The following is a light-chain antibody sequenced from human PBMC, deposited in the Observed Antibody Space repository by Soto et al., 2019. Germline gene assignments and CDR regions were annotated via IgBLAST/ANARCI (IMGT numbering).Light chain of an antibody. CDR3: QQYENWPRT. CDR1: ERFXRSF. Sequence: IVLTQSAGTLALSPGERAALSCRASERFXRSFSAWYQQKPGQAPRLLXDCASSMATGSPDRFSGSGSVTDFTLTISSLHSEDFAVYYCQQYENWPRTFGGGTKVDIK. CDR2: CAS. V-gene: IGKV3-20*01. J-gene: IGKJ4*02.